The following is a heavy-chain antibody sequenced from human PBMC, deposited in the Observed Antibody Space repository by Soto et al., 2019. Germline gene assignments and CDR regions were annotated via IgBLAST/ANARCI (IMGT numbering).Heavy chain of an antibody. CDR2: ISAYNGNT. CDR1: GYTFTSYG. J-gene: IGHJ6*02. D-gene: IGHD5-18*01. V-gene: IGHV1-18*01. CDR3: AREQIQLWGAAAYGMDV. Sequence: GASVKVSCKASGYTFTSYGISWVRQAPGQGLEWMGWISAYNGNTNYAQKLQGRVTMTTDTSTSTAYMELRSLRSDDTAVYYCAREQIQLWGAAAYGMDVWGQGTTVTVSS.